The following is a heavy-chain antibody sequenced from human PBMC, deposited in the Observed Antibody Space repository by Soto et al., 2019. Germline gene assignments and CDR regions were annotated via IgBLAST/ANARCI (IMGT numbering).Heavy chain of an antibody. Sequence: ASVKVSCKTSGVTFSSCAISWVRQAPGQGLEWMGGIIPIFGTAKYAQNLQGRVTITADESTCTAYMELRSLRSEDTAVYYCAREREAHYYDSSGYSGNDDFDIWG. J-gene: IGHJ3*02. CDR3: AREREAHYYDSSGYSGNDDFDI. CDR2: IIPIFGTA. V-gene: IGHV1-69*13. CDR1: GVTFSSCA. D-gene: IGHD3-22*01.